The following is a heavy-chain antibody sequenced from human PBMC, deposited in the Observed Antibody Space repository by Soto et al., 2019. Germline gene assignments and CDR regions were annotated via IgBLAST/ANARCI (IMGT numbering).Heavy chain of an antibody. CDR3: TTDQFQGYSSGWAYHY. CDR1: GFTFSNAW. CDR2: IKSKTDGGTT. V-gene: IGHV3-15*07. D-gene: IGHD6-19*01. J-gene: IGHJ4*02. Sequence: GESLKISCAASGFTFSNAWMNWVRQAPGKGLEWVGRIKSKTDGGTTDYAAPVKGRFTISRDDSKNTLYLQMNSLKTEDTAVYYCTTDQFQGYSSGWAYHYWGQGTLVTVSS.